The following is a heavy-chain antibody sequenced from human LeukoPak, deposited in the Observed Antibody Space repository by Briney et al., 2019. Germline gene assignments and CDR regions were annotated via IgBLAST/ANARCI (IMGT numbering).Heavy chain of an antibody. CDR1: GFTFSSYW. CDR2: IKQDGSEK. J-gene: IGHJ4*02. CDR3: AKAVGSSWYIFDY. Sequence: GGSLRLSCAASGFTFSSYWMTWVRQAPGKGLEWVANIKQDGSEKYYVDSVKGRFTISRDNSKNTLSLQMSSLRAEDTAVYYCAKAVGSSWYIFDYWGQGTLVTVSS. D-gene: IGHD6-13*01. V-gene: IGHV3-7*03.